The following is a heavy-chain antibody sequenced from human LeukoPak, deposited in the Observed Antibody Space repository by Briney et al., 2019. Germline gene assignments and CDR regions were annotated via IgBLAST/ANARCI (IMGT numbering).Heavy chain of an antibody. V-gene: IGHV3-49*03. CDR3: SYSSYDYLWGSYPNY. CDR1: GFTSGDYA. CDR2: IRSETYGGTA. J-gene: IGHJ4*02. D-gene: IGHD3-16*02. Sequence: GGSLRLSCTTSGFTSGDYAMTWFRQAPGKGLEYIGFIRSETYGGTAEYAASVRGRFTISRDDSKSIAYLQMDSLRSEDTAVYYCSYSSYDYLWGSYPNYWGQGTLVTVSS.